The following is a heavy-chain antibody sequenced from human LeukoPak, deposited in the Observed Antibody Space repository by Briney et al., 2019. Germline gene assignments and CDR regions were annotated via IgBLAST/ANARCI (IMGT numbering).Heavy chain of an antibody. J-gene: IGHJ4*02. CDR1: GFTSSTYA. Sequence: GGSLRLSCAASGFTSSTYAMSWVRQAPGKGLEWVSGITAGGAITYYADSVKGRFTISRDNSKNTLYLQMNSLRVKDTAVYYCAKGIRGFDYWGQGTLVTVYS. V-gene: IGHV3-23*01. CDR3: AKGIRGFDY. CDR2: ITAGGAIT. D-gene: IGHD3-3*02.